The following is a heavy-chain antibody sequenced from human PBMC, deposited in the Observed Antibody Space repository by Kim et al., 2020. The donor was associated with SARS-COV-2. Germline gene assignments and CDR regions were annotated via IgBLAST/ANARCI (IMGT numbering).Heavy chain of an antibody. J-gene: IGHJ6*02. CDR1: GYSFTSYW. D-gene: IGHD5-18*01. CDR2: IYPGDSDT. V-gene: IGHV5-51*01. Sequence: GESLKISCKGSGYSFTSYWIGWVRQMPGKGLEWMGIIYPGDSDTRYSPSFQGQVTISADKSISTAYLQWSSLKASDTAMYYCARQSSMVTSATDYYYYGMDVWGQGTTVTVSS. CDR3: ARQSSMVTSATDYYYYGMDV.